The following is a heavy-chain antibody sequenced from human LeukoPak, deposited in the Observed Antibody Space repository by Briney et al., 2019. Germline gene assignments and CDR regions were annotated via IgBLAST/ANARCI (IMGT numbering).Heavy chain of an antibody. Sequence: GGSLRLSCAASGFTFSSYGMHWVRQAPGKGLEWVAVIWYDGSNKYYADSVKGRFIISRDNAKNTLYLQMNSLRAEDTAVYYCARGNDYGDYEGDAFDIWGQGTMVTVSS. CDR3: ARGNDYGDYEGDAFDI. D-gene: IGHD4-17*01. V-gene: IGHV3-33*01. CDR1: GFTFSSYG. J-gene: IGHJ3*02. CDR2: IWYDGSNK.